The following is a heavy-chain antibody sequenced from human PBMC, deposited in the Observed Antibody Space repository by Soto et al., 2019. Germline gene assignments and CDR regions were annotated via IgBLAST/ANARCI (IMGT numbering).Heavy chain of an antibody. CDR2: VSANGRNT. CDR1: GFTFSSYA. D-gene: IGHD3-22*01. CDR3: AKDLSSLGWLALGAPFDS. Sequence: GGSLRLSCAASGFTFSSYAMNWVRRAPGKALEWVSSVSANGRNTYYADSVKGRFTVSRDKSKNALFLQLDSLRVEDTAIYYCAKDLSSLGWLALGAPFDSWGPGTLVTVSS. J-gene: IGHJ4*02. V-gene: IGHV3-23*01.